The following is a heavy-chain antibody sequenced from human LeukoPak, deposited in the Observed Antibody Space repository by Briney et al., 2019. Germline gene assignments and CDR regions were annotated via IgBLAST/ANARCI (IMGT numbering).Heavy chain of an antibody. CDR1: GFTFSDYD. D-gene: IGHD3-16*01. CDR3: GRAFPPLRTSSAGDL. V-gene: IGHV3-21*01. Sequence: PGGSLQLSCSASGFTFSDYDMNWVRQAPGKGLEWVSSISYLPTHVYYGDSVKGRFSISRDNAKNSLYLQMNSLGAEDTAIYYCGRAFPPLRTSSAGDLWGQGILVTVSS. CDR2: ISYLPTHV. J-gene: IGHJ4*02.